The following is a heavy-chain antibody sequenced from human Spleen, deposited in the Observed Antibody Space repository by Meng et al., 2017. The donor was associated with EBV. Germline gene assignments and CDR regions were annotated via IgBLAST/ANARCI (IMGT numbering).Heavy chain of an antibody. J-gene: IGHJ4*02. CDR2: INPHSGDT. CDR1: GYTFTDYY. CDR3: ARARSGGYDLYFDF. V-gene: IGHV1-2*06. D-gene: IGHD5-12*01. Sequence: QVQWVQSGAEVKKPGASVKVSCKASGYTFTDYYMHWVRQAPGQGLEWMGRINPHSGDTSYAQNFQVRVTMTRDTSISTAYMELSGLRSGDTAVYFCARARSGGYDLYFDFWGQGTLVTVSS.